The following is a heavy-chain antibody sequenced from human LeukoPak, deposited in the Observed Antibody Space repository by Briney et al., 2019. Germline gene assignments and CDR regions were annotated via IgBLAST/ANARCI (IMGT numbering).Heavy chain of an antibody. D-gene: IGHD3-22*01. V-gene: IGHV3-23*01. J-gene: IGHJ4*02. CDR3: AKDLGRRGDGYYYYY. CDR1: GFTFSSYA. CDR2: ISGSGGST. Sequence: PGGSLRLSCAASGFTFSSYAMSWVRQAPGKGLEWVSAISGSGGSTYYADSVKGRFTISRDNSKNTLYLQMNSLRAEDTAVYYCAKDLGRRGDGYYYYYWGQGTLVTVSS.